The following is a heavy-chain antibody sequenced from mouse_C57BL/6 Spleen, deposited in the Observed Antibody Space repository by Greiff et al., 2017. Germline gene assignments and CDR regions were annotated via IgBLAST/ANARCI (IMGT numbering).Heavy chain of an antibody. CDR1: GYTFTSYW. CDR2: IHPNSGST. V-gene: IGHV1-64*01. J-gene: IGHJ2*01. CDR3: ARSDYGSSFDY. Sequence: VQLQQPGAELVKPGASVKLSCKASGYTFTSYWMHWVKQRPGQGLEWIGMIHPNSGSTNYNEKFKSKATLTLDKSSSTAYMQLSSLTSEDSAVYYCARSDYGSSFDYWGQGTTLTVSS. D-gene: IGHD1-1*01.